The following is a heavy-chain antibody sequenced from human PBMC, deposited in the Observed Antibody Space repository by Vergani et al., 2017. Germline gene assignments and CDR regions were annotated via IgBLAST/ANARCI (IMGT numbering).Heavy chain of an antibody. CDR3: AIVDTAMVRADYYYYMDV. CDR2: IIPIFGTA. CDR1: GGTFSSYA. J-gene: IGHJ6*03. Sequence: QVQLVQSGAEVKKPGSSVKVSCKASGGTFSSYAISWVRQAPGQGLEWMGGIIPIFGTANYAQKFQGRVTITADESTSTAYMELSSLRSEDTAVYYWAIVDTAMVRADYYYYMDVWGKGTTVTVSS. D-gene: IGHD5-18*01. V-gene: IGHV1-69*01.